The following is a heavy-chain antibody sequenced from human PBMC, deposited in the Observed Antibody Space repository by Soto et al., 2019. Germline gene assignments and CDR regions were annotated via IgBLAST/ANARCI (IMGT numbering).Heavy chain of an antibody. CDR2: IYWNDDK. V-gene: IGHV2-5*01. CDR1: GFSLSTSGVG. CDR3: AHRRSERFLEWVRFDY. Sequence: SGPTLVNPTQTLTLTCTFSGFSLSTSGVGVGWIRQPPGKALEWLALIYWNDDKRYSPSLNSRLTITKDTSKNQVVLTKTNMDPVDTATFFCAHRRSERFLEWVRFDYWGQGTLVTVSS. D-gene: IGHD3-3*01. J-gene: IGHJ4*02.